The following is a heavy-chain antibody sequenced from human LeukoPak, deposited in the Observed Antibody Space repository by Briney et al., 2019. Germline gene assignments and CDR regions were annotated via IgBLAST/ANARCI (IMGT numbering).Heavy chain of an antibody. CDR2: ISGSGGST. Sequence: GGSLRLSRAASGFTFSSYAMSWVRQAPGKGLEWVSAISGSGGSTYYADSVKGRFTISRDNSKNTLYLQMNSLRAEDTAVYYCARGDWYSSGRDYWGQGTLVTVSS. V-gene: IGHV3-23*01. CDR1: GFTFSSYA. J-gene: IGHJ4*02. CDR3: ARGDWYSSGRDY. D-gene: IGHD6-19*01.